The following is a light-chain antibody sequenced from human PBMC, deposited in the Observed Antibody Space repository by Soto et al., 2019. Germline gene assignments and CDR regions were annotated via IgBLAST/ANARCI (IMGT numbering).Light chain of an antibody. V-gene: IGKV4-1*01. CDR3: HQSYNTPYT. J-gene: IGKJ2*01. CDR2: WAS. CDR1: QSVLYSSNNKNY. Sequence: DIVMTQSPDSLAVSLGERATINCKSSQSVLYSSNNKNYLAWYQQKPGQPPKLIIYWASTRQSGVPDRFSGSGSGTDLTLTISSLQAEDVAVYYCHQSYNTPYTFGQGTKLEIK.